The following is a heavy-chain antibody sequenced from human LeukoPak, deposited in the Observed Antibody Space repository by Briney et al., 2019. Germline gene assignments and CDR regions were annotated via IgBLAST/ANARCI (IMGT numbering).Heavy chain of an antibody. Sequence: SETLSLTCTVSGGSISSYYWSWIRQPAGKGLEWIGRIYTSGSTNYNPSLKSPVTISVDTSKNQFSLKLSSLTAADTAVYYCATLGYGDYSNFYYYMDVWGKGTTVTISS. CDR3: ATLGYGDYSNFYYYMDV. D-gene: IGHD4-17*01. CDR2: IYTSGST. J-gene: IGHJ6*03. V-gene: IGHV4-4*07. CDR1: GGSISSYY.